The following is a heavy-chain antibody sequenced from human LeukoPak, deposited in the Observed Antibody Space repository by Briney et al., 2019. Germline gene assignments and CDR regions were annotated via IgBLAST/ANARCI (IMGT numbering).Heavy chain of an antibody. CDR3: ARRLTQYDCFDP. J-gene: IGHJ5*02. V-gene: IGHV6-1*01. D-gene: IGHD2-2*01. CDR2: TYYRSTWYN. CDR1: GDSVSSNSVT. Sequence: SQTLSLTCAISGDSVSSNSVTWNWIRQSPSRGLEWLGRTYYRSTWYNDYAVSVRGRITVNPDTSKNQFSLHLNSVTPEDTAVYYYARRLTQYDCFDPWGQGILITVSS.